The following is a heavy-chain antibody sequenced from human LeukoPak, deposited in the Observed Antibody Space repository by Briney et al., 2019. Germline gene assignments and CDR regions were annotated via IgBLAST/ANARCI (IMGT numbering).Heavy chain of an antibody. J-gene: IGHJ6*03. V-gene: IGHV4-4*07. CDR3: ATANRYSLYMDV. CDR2: IYISGST. CDR1: GGSFSSYY. D-gene: IGHD1-14*01. Sequence: SETLSLTCTVSGGSFSSYYWSWIRQPAGKGLECIGRIYISGSTSYNPTLKSRGTMSVEPSKNAFSLRLSSVTAADTAVYYCATANRYSLYMDVWGKGTTVTVSS.